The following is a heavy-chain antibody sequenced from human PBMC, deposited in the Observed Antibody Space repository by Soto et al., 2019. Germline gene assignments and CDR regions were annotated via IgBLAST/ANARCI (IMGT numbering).Heavy chain of an antibody. D-gene: IGHD3-10*02. J-gene: IGHJ4*02. Sequence: QVQLVESGGGVVQPGRSLRLSCAASGFTFSTYGMHWVRQAPGKGLEWVALISSDGGNKYYGDSVKGRFTISRDNPKNTLYLLMNSLRVEDTAVYDCAKDLFAGESCISAHGGQGTVVTVSS. CDR1: GFTFSTYG. CDR3: AKDLFAGESCISAH. V-gene: IGHV3-30*18. CDR2: ISSDGGNK.